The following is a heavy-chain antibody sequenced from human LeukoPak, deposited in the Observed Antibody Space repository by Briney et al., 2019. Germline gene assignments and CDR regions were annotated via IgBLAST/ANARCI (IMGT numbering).Heavy chain of an antibody. D-gene: IGHD5-12*01. CDR3: AREGAAKWPATSRSFDY. CDR2: INPGSGGT. J-gene: IGHJ4*02. Sequence: GASVKVSCKASGYTFTGYYMHWVRQAPGQGLEWMGWINPGSGGTNYAQKFQGRVTMTRDTSISTAYMELSRLRSDDTAVYYCAREGAAKWPATSRSFDYWGQGTLVTVSS. CDR1: GYTFTGYY. V-gene: IGHV1-2*02.